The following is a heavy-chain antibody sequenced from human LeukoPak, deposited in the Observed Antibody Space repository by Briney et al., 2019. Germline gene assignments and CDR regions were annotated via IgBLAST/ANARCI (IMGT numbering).Heavy chain of an antibody. D-gene: IGHD2-8*01. CDR3: ARENGSPAWYYYYYMDV. CDR1: GFTFSIYG. J-gene: IGHJ6*03. CDR2: ISSSSSYI. Sequence: GGSLRLSCAASGFTFSIYGMNWVRQAPGKGLEWVSSISSSSSYIYYADPVKGRFTISRDNAKNSLYLQMNSLRAEDTAVYYCARENGSPAWYYYYYMDVWGKGTTVTISS. V-gene: IGHV3-21*01.